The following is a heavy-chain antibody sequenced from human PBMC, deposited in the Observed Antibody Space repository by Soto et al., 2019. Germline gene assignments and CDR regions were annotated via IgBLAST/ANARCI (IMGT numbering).Heavy chain of an antibody. J-gene: IGHJ4*02. V-gene: IGHV1-18*04. D-gene: IGHD6-19*01. CDR1: AYTFTNSG. CDR2: ISTYNGNT. Sequence: ASVKVSCKTSAYTFTNSGICWVRQAPGQGLEWMGWISTYNGNTNYAQRFQGRVTMTKDTSTSTAYMELGSLTSDDTAVYYCGLGTRTFDLWGQGTLVTVS. CDR3: GLGTRTFDL.